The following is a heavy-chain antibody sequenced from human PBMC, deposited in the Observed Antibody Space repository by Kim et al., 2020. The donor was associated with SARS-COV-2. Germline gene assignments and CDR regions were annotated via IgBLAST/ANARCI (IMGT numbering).Heavy chain of an antibody. D-gene: IGHD2-15*01. V-gene: IGHV3-11*01. CDR3: ARVGDEYGGNKGTHDY. CDR1: GFTFSDYY. J-gene: IGHJ4*02. Sequence: GGSLRLSCAASGFTFSDYYMSWIRQAPGKGLEWLSYISSGGSTIYYADSVKGRFTISRDNAKNSLYLQMNSLRAEDTAVYYCARVGDEYGGNKGTHDYWGQGTLVTVSS. CDR2: ISSGGSTI.